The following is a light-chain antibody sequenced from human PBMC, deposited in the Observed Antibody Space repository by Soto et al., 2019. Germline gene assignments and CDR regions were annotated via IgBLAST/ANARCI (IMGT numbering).Light chain of an antibody. CDR1: HGISSW. Sequence: DIQMTQSPSSVSASVGDRVTITCRASHGISSWLAWYQQKPGTAPKLLIYAASTLQSGVPARFSGSVSGTDFTLTISSLQPEDFANYYCQTANSFPPPFGGGTKVEIK. CDR2: AAS. V-gene: IGKV1-12*01. J-gene: IGKJ4*01. CDR3: QTANSFPPP.